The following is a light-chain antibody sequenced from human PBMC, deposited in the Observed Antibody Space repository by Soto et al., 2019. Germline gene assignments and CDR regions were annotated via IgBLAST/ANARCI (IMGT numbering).Light chain of an antibody. CDR3: CSYVGRNTYV. J-gene: IGLJ1*01. V-gene: IGLV2-11*01. CDR1: SSDVGGYNY. CDR2: DVS. Sequence: QSALTQPRSASGSPGQSITISCTGTSSDVGGYNYVSWYQQHPAKAPKLIIFDVSKRPSGVPNRFSGSKSGNTASLTISGLQAEDEADFYCCSYVGRNTYVFGTGTKVTVL.